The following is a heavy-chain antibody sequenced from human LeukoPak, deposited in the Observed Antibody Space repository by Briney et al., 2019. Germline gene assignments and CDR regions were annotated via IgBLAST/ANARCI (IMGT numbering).Heavy chain of an antibody. CDR2: FSYTEST. V-gene: IGHV4-39*01. J-gene: IGHJ4*02. CDR3: ARHGSGSYYSYFDY. D-gene: IGHD1-26*01. Sequence: SETLSLTCSVSGGSISSTSYFWGWIRQPPGKGREWIGSFSYTESTYYNPSLKSRVTISVDTSKNQFSLKLSSVIAADTAVYYCARHGSGSYYSYFDYWGQGTLVTVSS. CDR1: GGSISSTSYF.